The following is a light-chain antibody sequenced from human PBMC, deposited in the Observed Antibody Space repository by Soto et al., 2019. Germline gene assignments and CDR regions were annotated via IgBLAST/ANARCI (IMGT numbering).Light chain of an antibody. J-gene: IGKJ2*01. CDR1: QTLSINS. CDR2: DAS. CDR3: HQYNSWPPGT. V-gene: IGKV3-15*01. Sequence: EIVLTQSPDSLSLSPGERATLFCRASQTLSINSLAWYQQKPGQAPRLLISDASTRATGIPARFSGSGSGTEFTLTISSLQSEDFALYYCHQYNSWPPGTFGQGTKVDIK.